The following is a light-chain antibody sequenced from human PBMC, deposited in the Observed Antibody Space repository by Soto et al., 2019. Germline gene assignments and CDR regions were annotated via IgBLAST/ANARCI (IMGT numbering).Light chain of an antibody. CDR3: SSFAGYKTL. CDR2: DVN. Sequence: QSALTQPPSASGSPGQSVTISCFGPASDIGGYNYVSWYQHHPGRAPRLVIYDVNKRPSGVPDRFSGSKSGNTASLTVSGLQADDEADYYCSSFAGYKTLFGGGTKVTVL. CDR1: ASDIGGYNY. V-gene: IGLV2-8*01. J-gene: IGLJ2*01.